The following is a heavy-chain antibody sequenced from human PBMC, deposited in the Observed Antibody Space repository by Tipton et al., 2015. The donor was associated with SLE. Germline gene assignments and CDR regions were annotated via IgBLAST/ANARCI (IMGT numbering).Heavy chain of an antibody. CDR1: GVTFNRFT. D-gene: IGHD3-10*01. J-gene: IGHJ6*03. CDR2: IIPLFKTP. CDR3: AGVERDLLGGNYYYSMDV. Sequence: QLVQSGAEVKKPGSSVKVSCKASGVTFNRFTFSWVRQAPGQGLEWMGGIIPLFKTPDYAQKFQGRVKITADEITSTAYMELSSLRSEDTAVYYCAGVERDLLGGNYYYSMDVWGKGTTVTVSS. V-gene: IGHV1-69*01.